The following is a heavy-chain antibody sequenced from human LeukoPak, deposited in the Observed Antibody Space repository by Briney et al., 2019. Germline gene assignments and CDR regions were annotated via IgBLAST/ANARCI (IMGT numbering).Heavy chain of an antibody. J-gene: IGHJ4*02. Sequence: HPGGSLRLSCAASGFTVGSKYMSWVRQAPGKGLEWLSVIYDGGGANYADSVKARFTISRDNSKNTLYLQMNSLRAEDTAVYYCARGSYGDYDYWGQGTLLTVSS. CDR3: ARGSYGDYDY. V-gene: IGHV3-53*01. CDR2: IYDGGGA. CDR1: GFTVGSKY. D-gene: IGHD4-17*01.